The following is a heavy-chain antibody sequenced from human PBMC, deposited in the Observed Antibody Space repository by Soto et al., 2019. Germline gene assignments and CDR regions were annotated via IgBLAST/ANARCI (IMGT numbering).Heavy chain of an antibody. D-gene: IGHD6-13*01. V-gene: IGHV3-30-3*01. CDR2: ISYDGSNK. Sequence: QVQLVESGGGVVQPGRSLRLSCAASGFTFSSYAMHWVRQAPGKGLEWVAVISYDGSNKYYADSVKGRFTISRDNSKNTLYLQRNSRRAEDTAVYYCARDTYSSSWYGYECGYWGQGTLVTVSS. CDR1: GFTFSSYA. CDR3: ARDTYSSSWYGYECGY. J-gene: IGHJ4*02.